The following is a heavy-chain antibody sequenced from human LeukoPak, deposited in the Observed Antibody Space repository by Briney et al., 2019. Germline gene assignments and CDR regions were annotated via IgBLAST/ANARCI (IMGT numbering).Heavy chain of an antibody. CDR2: IYYTGST. J-gene: IGHJ5*02. CDR3: ARGLSGSEIIGGQNNWFDP. Sequence: SETLSLTCTVSGDSISSSSYYWGWIRQPPGKGLESIGNIYYTGSTYYNPSLKSRVTISVDTSKNQFSLKLSSVTAADTAVYHCARGLSGSEIIGGQNNWFDPWGQGTLVTVSS. V-gene: IGHV4-39*07. D-gene: IGHD3-16*01. CDR1: GDSISSSSYY.